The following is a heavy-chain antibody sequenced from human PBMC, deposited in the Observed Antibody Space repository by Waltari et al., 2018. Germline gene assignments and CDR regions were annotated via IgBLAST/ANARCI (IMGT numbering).Heavy chain of an antibody. CDR1: GGSISSYY. CDR3: ARDLRSDSSGYYSDAFDI. D-gene: IGHD3-22*01. CDR2: IYYSGST. J-gene: IGHJ3*02. Sequence: QVQLQESGTGLVKPSETLSLTGTVSGGSISSYYWSWIRQPPGKGLEWIGYIYYSGSTNYNPSLKSRVTISVDTSKNQFSLKLSSVTAADTAVYYCARDLRSDSSGYYSDAFDIWGQGTMVTVSS. V-gene: IGHV4-59*01.